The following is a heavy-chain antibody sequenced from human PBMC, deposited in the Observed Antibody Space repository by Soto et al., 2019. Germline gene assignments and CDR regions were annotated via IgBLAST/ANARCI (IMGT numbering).Heavy chain of an antibody. D-gene: IGHD4-17*01. Sequence: PGESLKISCKGSGYSFTSYWIGWVRQMPGKGLEWMGRIDPSDSYTNYSPSFQGHVTISADKSISTAYLQWSSLKASDTAMYYCAIPPDYGDYSHYYYGMDVWGQGTTVTVSS. CDR2: IDPSDSYT. V-gene: IGHV5-10-1*01. CDR1: GYSFTSYW. CDR3: AIPPDYGDYSHYYYGMDV. J-gene: IGHJ6*02.